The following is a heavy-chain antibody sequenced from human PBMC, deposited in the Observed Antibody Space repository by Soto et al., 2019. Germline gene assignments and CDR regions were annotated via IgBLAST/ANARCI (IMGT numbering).Heavy chain of an antibody. J-gene: IGHJ6*02. CDR1: GYTFTTYG. CDR2: INGYNGNA. CDR3: ARMGDVPYYYYGMDV. V-gene: IGHV1-18*01. Sequence: QVQLVQSGAEVKKPGASVTVSWKASGYTFTTYGVSWVRQAPGQGLEWLGWINGYNGNAKYAENLQGRVTMTTDTSTSTAYMELRSLRSDDTAVYYCARMGDVPYYYYGMDVWGQGTTVTVSS. D-gene: IGHD3-16*01.